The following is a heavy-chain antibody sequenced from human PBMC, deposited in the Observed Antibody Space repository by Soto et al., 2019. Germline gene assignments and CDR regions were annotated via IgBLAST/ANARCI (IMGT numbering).Heavy chain of an antibody. CDR2: IYWDDDT. CDR3: AHSRPPRLLDY. D-gene: IGHD6-6*01. Sequence: QITLKESGPTLVKPTQTLTLTCTFSGFSLSTSGVGVGWIRQHPGKALEWLALIYWDDDTRYSSSLNSRLTITKDTSKNPVVLTMPNMDPVDTATYYCAHSRPPRLLDYWGQGTLVTVSS. V-gene: IGHV2-5*02. J-gene: IGHJ4*02. CDR1: GFSLSTSGVG.